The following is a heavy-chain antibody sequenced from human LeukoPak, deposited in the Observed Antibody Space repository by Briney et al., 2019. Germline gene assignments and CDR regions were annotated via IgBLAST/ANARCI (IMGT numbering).Heavy chain of an antibody. CDR1: GYSISSGYY. CDR3: VRDSRPTPPLSSC. CDR2: IYYSGNT. J-gene: IGHJ4*02. Sequence: SETLSLTCTVSGYSISSGYYWGWIRQSPGKALEWIGNIYYSGNTYYNPSLKSRVTISIDTSKSQFSLKLSSVTAADTAMYYCVRDSRPTPPLSSCWGKGTLVTVSS. V-gene: IGHV4-38-2*02.